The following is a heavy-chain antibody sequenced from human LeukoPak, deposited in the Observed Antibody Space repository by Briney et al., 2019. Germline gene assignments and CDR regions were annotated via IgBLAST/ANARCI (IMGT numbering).Heavy chain of an antibody. CDR3: ARNSGILTGYSVDY. J-gene: IGHJ4*02. V-gene: IGHV7-4-1*02. CDR1: GGTFSSYA. D-gene: IGHD3-9*01. Sequence: ASVKVSCKASGGTFSSYAISWVRQAPGQGLEWMGWINTNTGNPTYAQGFTGRFVFSLDTSVSTAYLQISSLKAEDTAVYYCARNSGILTGYSVDYWGQGTLVTVSS. CDR2: INTNTGNP.